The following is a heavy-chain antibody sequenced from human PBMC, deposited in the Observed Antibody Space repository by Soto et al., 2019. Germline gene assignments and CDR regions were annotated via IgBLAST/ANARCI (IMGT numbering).Heavy chain of an antibody. CDR3: ARTAPYCSSTSCDARTYYYYGMDV. CDR1: GGTFSSYA. J-gene: IGHJ6*02. D-gene: IGHD2-2*01. CDR2: IIPIFGTA. Sequence: QVQLVQSGAEVKKPGSSMKVSCKASGGTFSSYAISWVRQAPGQGLEWMGGIIPIFGTANYAQKFQGRVTITADESTSTAYMELSSLRSEDTAVYYCARTAPYCSSTSCDARTYYYYGMDVWGQGTTVTVSS. V-gene: IGHV1-69*01.